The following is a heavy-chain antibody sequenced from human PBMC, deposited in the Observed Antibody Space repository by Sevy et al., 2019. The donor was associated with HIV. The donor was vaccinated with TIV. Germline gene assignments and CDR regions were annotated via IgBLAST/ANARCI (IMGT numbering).Heavy chain of an antibody. CDR1: GFTFSSYG. CDR3: AKDGGLYDSSDMDV. CDR2: IRYDGSYK. Sequence: GGSLRLSCAASGFTFSSYGMQWVRQAPGKGLEWVAFIRYDGSYKYYADSVKGRFTISRDNSKNTLHLQMNSLRAEDTAVYYCAKDGGLYDSSDMDVWGKGTTVTVSS. J-gene: IGHJ6*03. D-gene: IGHD3-22*01. V-gene: IGHV3-30*02.